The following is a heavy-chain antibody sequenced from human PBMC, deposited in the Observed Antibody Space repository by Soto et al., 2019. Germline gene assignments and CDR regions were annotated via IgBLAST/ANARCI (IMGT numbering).Heavy chain of an antibody. V-gene: IGHV3-23*01. CDR3: ARWSYLDY. J-gene: IGHJ4*02. CDR1: GFSFGIYA. D-gene: IGHD3-3*01. CDR2: ISGSDGKT. Sequence: GGSLRLSCAASGFSFGIYALSWVRQAPGKGLEWVSTISGSDGKTFYADSVKGRFSISRDTSQSTLYLQMNSLRADDTAMYYCARWSYLDYWGQGTRVTVSS.